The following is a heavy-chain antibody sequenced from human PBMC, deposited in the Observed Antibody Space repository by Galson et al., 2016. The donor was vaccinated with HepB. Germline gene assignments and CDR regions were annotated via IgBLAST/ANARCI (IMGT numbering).Heavy chain of an antibody. Sequence: SVKVSCKASGYSFASHGITWVRQAPGQGLEWMGWISPSSNNAIYAQRVQGRVTLTTDTSTTTAYFEMGSLRSDDTAVYYCARESAPRQTFEWPRMNGMDVWGLGTTVIVSS. CDR2: ISPSSNNA. D-gene: IGHD3-3*01. J-gene: IGHJ6*02. CDR1: GYSFASHG. CDR3: ARESAPRQTFEWPRMNGMDV. V-gene: IGHV1-18*01.